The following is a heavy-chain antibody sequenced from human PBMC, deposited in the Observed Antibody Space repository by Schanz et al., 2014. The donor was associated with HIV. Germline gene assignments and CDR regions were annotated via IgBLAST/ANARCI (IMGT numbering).Heavy chain of an antibody. J-gene: IGHJ4*02. CDR2: ISGSGGST. CDR1: GFTFSTTA. D-gene: IGHD6-19*01. Sequence: LLESGGGLVQPGGSLRLSCAASGFTFSTTAMSWVRQAPGKGLEWVSSISGSGGSTYYADSVKGRFTISRDNSKNTLSLQMNSLRAEDTAIYYCAKTSYGWYFDYWGQGTLVTVSS. CDR3: AKTSYGWYFDY. V-gene: IGHV3-23*01.